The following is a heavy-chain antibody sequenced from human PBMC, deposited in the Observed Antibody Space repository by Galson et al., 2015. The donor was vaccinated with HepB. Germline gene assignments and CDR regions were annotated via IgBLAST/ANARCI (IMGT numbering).Heavy chain of an antibody. CDR3: ARDLGLRYYFDY. CDR2: ISYDGSNK. CDR1: GFTFSTSG. J-gene: IGHJ4*02. D-gene: IGHD3-16*01. Sequence: SLRLSCAASGFTFSTSGMHWVRQAPGKGLEWVAVISYDGSNKYYADSVKGRFTISRDNSKRTLYLQMNSLRAEDTAVYSCARDLGLRYYFDYWGQGTLVTVSS. V-gene: IGHV3-30-3*01.